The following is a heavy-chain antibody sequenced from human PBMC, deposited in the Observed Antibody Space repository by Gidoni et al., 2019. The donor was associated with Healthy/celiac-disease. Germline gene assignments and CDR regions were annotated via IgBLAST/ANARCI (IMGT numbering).Heavy chain of an antibody. J-gene: IGHJ6*02. Sequence: EVQLVESGGGLVQPGGSLGLSCAASGFPLSSYDIPWVSQATGKGLEWGSVMCTAGDTYYPGCVKGRFTISRENAKNSLYFQMNSLRAGDTAVYYCARELRYCSGGSCYRPTDYYYGMDVWGQGTTVTVSS. CDR2: MCTAGDT. V-gene: IGHV3-13*01. CDR3: ARELRYCSGGSCYRPTDYYYGMDV. D-gene: IGHD2-15*01. CDR1: GFPLSSYD.